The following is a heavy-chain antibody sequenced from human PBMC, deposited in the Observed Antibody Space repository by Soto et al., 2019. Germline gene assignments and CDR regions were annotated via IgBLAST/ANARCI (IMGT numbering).Heavy chain of an antibody. J-gene: IGHJ6*02. CDR1: GFTFSSYA. CDR3: ARDLATMIVVPLRNQGMDV. D-gene: IGHD3-22*01. V-gene: IGHV3-30-3*01. CDR2: ISYDGSNK. Sequence: GGSLRLSCAASGFTFSSYAMHWVRQAPGKGLEWVAVISYDGSNKYYADSVKGRFTISRDNSKNTLYLQMNSLRAEDTAVYYCARDLATMIVVPLRNQGMDVWGQGTTVTVSS.